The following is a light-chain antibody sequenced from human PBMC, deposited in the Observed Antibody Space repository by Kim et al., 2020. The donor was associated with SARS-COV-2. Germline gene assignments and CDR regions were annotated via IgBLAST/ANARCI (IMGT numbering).Light chain of an antibody. Sequence: AIQMTQSSSSLSASVGDRVTITCRASQGIRDDLGWYQQKPGKAPTLLIYAASRLQSGVPSRFSASGSDTDFTLTISSLKPEDFATYDCLQHNSNPRTFVQGTKVDIK. CDR1: QGIRDD. CDR2: AAS. CDR3: LQHNSNPRT. J-gene: IGKJ1*01. V-gene: IGKV1-6*01.